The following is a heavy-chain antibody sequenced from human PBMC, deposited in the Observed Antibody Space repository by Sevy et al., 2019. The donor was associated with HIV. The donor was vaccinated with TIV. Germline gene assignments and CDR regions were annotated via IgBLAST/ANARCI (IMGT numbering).Heavy chain of an antibody. CDR1: GFTFSSYW. J-gene: IGHJ6*02. V-gene: IGHV3-7*01. D-gene: IGHD6-13*01. CDR3: ARAKEQLFSIYYYYGMDV. CDR2: IKQDGSEK. Sequence: GGSLRLSCAASGFTFSSYWMSWVRQAPGKGLEWVANIKQDGSEKYYVDSVKGRFTISRDNAKNSLYLQMNSLRAEDTAVYYCARAKEQLFSIYYYYGMDVWGQGTTVTVSS.